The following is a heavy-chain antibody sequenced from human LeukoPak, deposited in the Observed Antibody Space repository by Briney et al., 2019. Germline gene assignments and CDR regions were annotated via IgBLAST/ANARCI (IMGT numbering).Heavy chain of an antibody. CDR2: INPNSGGT. V-gene: IGHV1-2*02. CDR3: ARDTAMGRYYYYYYTDV. J-gene: IGHJ6*03. D-gene: IGHD5-18*01. CDR1: GYTFTGYY. Sequence: ASVKVSCKASGYTFTGYYMHWVRQAPGQGLEWMGWINPNSGGTNYAQKFQGRVTMTRDTSISTAYMELSRLRSDDTAVYYCARDTAMGRYYYYYYTDVWGKGTTVTVSS.